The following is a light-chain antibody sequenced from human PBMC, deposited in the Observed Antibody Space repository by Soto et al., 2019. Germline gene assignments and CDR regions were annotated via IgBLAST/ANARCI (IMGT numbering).Light chain of an antibody. Sequence: QPVLTQPPSASGTPGQRVAISCSGSSSNIGSNSVNWYQQFPGTAPKLLIYSNDQRPSGVPDRFSGSKSGTSASLAISGLQSEDEAEYYCAAWDDSLNGFVFGTGTKLTVL. CDR1: SSNIGSNS. J-gene: IGLJ1*01. V-gene: IGLV1-44*01. CDR2: SND. CDR3: AAWDDSLNGFV.